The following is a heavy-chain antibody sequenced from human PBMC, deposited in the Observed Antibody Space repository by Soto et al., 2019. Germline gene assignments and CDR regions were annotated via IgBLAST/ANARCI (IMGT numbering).Heavy chain of an antibody. CDR3: ARWSYLDY. CDR1: GFSFGSYA. V-gene: IGHV3-23*01. J-gene: IGHJ4*02. Sequence: GGSLRLSCAAYGFSFGSYALSCDSQAPGKGLEWVSTISGSDGQTFYADSVKGRLSISRYPSPRSLCLQMTTLIADHPAMYYCARWSYLDYWGQGTRVT. CDR2: ISGSDGQT. D-gene: IGHD3-3*01.